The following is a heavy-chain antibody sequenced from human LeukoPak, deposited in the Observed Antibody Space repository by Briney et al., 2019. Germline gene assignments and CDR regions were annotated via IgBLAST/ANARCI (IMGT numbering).Heavy chain of an antibody. J-gene: IGHJ6*02. CDR2: IGTYKGNT. CDR1: GYIFTSDG. V-gene: IGHV1-18*01. D-gene: IGHD3-22*01. CDR3: ARTPGMVVVKTFYCMDV. Sequence: ASVKVSCKTSGYIFTSDGISWVRQAPGQGLEWMGWIGTYKGNTNYAQMFQGRVTMTTDTSTSTAYMELKNLRSDDTAVYYCARTPGMVVVKTFYCMDVWGQGTTVTVSS.